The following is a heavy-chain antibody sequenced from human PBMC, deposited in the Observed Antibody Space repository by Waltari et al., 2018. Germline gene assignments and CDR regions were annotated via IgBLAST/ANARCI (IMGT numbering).Heavy chain of an antibody. Sequence: EVQLVESGGGLVQPGRSLRLSCAASGFTFDDYAMHWVRQAPGKGLEWVSGISWNSGSIGYADSVKGRFTISRDNAKNSLYLQMNSLRAEDTALYYCAKDLSSGWYKGGGYYYYGMDVWGQGTTVTVSS. CDR1: GFTFDDYA. CDR2: ISWNSGSI. V-gene: IGHV3-9*01. D-gene: IGHD6-19*01. CDR3: AKDLSSGWYKGGGYYYYGMDV. J-gene: IGHJ6*02.